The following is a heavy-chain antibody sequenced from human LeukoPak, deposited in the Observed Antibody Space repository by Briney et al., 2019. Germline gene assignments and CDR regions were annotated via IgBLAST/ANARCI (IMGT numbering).Heavy chain of an antibody. V-gene: IGHV1-2*02. Sequence: ASVKVSCKASGYTFTGYYMHWVRQAPGQGLEWMGWINPNSGGTNYAQKFQGRVTMTRDTSISTAYMELSRLRSDDTAVYYCARVDYGSGILDYWGQGTLVTVPS. CDR3: ARVDYGSGILDY. J-gene: IGHJ4*02. CDR2: INPNSGGT. CDR1: GYTFTGYY. D-gene: IGHD3-10*01.